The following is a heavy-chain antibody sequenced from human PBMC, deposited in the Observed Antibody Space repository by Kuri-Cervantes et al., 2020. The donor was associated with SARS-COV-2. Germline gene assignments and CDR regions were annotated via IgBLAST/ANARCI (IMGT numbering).Heavy chain of an antibody. Sequence: GGSLRLSCVGSGFSFSTYAMSWVRQAPGKGLQWVSSINGGGEETYYADSVKGRFAISRDNSKNTLSLQLNSLRAEDTAVYYCARDPDDILTGPFDYWGQGTLVTVSS. J-gene: IGHJ4*02. V-gene: IGHV3-23*01. D-gene: IGHD3-9*01. CDR2: INGGGEET. CDR3: ARDPDDILTGPFDY. CDR1: GFSFSTYA.